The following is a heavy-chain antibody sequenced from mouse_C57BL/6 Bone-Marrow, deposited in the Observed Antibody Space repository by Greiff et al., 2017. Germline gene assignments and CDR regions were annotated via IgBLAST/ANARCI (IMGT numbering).Heavy chain of an antibody. J-gene: IGHJ3*01. Sequence: VKLQESGAELVKPGASVKMSCKASGYTFTSYWITWVKQRPGQGLEWIGDIYPGSGSTNYNEKFKSKATLTVDTSSSTAYMQLSSLTSEYSAVYAWANRYYYYDVGWFAYWGQGTLVTVSA. CDR2: IYPGSGST. CDR1: GYTFTSYW. D-gene: IGHD2-4*01. CDR3: ANRYYYYDVGWFAY. V-gene: IGHV1-55*01.